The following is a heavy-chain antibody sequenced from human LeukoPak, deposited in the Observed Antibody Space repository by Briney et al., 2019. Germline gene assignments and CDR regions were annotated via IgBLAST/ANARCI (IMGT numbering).Heavy chain of an antibody. CDR3: ASGKGSGWTFDY. J-gene: IGHJ4*02. CDR2: INHSGST. CDR1: GGSFGGYY. D-gene: IGHD6-19*01. V-gene: IGHV4-34*01. Sequence: SETLSLTCAVYGGSFGGYYWTWIRQPPGKGLEWIGEINHSGSTNYNPSLKSRVTISVDTSKNQFSLKLSSVTAADTAVYYCASGKGSGWTFDYWGQGTLVTVSS.